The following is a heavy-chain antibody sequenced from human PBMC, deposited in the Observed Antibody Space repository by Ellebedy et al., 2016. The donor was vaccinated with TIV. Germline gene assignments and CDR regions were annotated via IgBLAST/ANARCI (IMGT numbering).Heavy chain of an antibody. Sequence: SETLSLXXAVYGGSFSGYYWSWIRQPPGKGLEWIGEINHSGSTNYNPSLKSRVTISVDTSKNQFSLKLSSVAAADTAVYYCARRDYCGGDCHTRYFDLWGRGTLVTVSS. J-gene: IGHJ2*01. CDR2: INHSGST. D-gene: IGHD2-21*02. V-gene: IGHV4-34*01. CDR3: ARRDYCGGDCHTRYFDL. CDR1: GGSFSGYY.